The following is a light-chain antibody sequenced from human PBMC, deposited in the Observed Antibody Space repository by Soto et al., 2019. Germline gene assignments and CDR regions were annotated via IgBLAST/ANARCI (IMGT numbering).Light chain of an antibody. V-gene: IGKV4-1*01. CDR3: QHYYSIPWT. J-gene: IGKJ1*01. CDR2: WAS. Sequence: DIVMTQSPDSLAVSLGERAAFNCKSSQSVLSTSNNKNYLGWYQQKSGQPPKLLIYWASTRESGVPDRFSGSGSGTDFTLTIGSLQAEDVATYYCQHYYSIPWTFGQGTRVEIK. CDR1: QSVLSTSNNKNY.